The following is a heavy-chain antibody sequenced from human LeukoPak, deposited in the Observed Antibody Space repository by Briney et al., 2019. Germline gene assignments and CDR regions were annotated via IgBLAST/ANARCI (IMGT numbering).Heavy chain of an antibody. CDR1: GGSISSYF. CDR2: ISYSGRT. D-gene: IGHD4-11*01. Sequence: SETLSLTCTVSGGSISSYFWSWIRQHPGKGLEWIGYISYSGRTYYNPSLKSRVTISVDTSKNQFSLKLSSVTAADTAEYYCARSSTTVITNYFDYWGQGTLVTVSS. V-gene: IGHV4-59*06. CDR3: ARSSTTVITNYFDY. J-gene: IGHJ4*02.